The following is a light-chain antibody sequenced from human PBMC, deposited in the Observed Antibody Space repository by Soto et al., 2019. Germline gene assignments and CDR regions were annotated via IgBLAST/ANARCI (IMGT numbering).Light chain of an antibody. CDR2: DTS. Sequence: EIVLTQSPGTLSLSPGERATLSCRASQSASSSSLAWYQQKPGQAPRLLIYDTSSRATGIPDRFSGSGSGTDFTLTISRLEPEDFAVYYCQQYVSSPLTFGGGTKVEIK. V-gene: IGKV3-20*01. J-gene: IGKJ4*01. CDR3: QQYVSSPLT. CDR1: QSASSSS.